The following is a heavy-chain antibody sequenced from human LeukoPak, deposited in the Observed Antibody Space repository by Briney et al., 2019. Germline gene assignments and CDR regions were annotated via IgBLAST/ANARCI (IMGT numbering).Heavy chain of an antibody. CDR3: ARYKDSSAYQAFDI. J-gene: IGHJ3*02. V-gene: IGHV5-10-1*01. CDR1: GYSFTTYW. CDR2: IDPSDSYT. D-gene: IGHD3-22*01. Sequence: EESLKISCKGSGYSFTTYWISWVRQMPGKGLEWMGRIDPSDSYTNYSPSFQGHVTISADKSISTAYLQWSSLKASDTAMFYCARYKDSSAYQAFDIWGQGTMVTVSS.